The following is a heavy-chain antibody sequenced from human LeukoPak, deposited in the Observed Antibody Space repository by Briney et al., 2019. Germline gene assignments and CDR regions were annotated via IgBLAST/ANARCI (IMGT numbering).Heavy chain of an antibody. CDR3: ARASYDSSGYYYYFDY. J-gene: IGHJ4*02. CDR1: GGSISSGSYY. V-gene: IGHV4-61*02. D-gene: IGHD3-22*01. CDR2: IYTSGST. Sequence: PSETLSLTCTVSGGSISSGSYYWSWIRQPAGKGLEWIGRIYTSGSTNYNPSLKSRVTMSVDTSKNQLSLKLSSVTAADTAVYYCARASYDSSGYYYYFDYWGQGTLVTVSS.